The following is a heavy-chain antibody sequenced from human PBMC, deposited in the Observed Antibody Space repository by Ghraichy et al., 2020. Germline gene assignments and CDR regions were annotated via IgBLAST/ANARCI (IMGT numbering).Heavy chain of an antibody. V-gene: IGHV3-7*03. CDR3: ARDRGSRVVVTDADVFYI. D-gene: IGHD3-22*01. CDR1: GIIFSNNW. J-gene: IGHJ3*02. CDR2: IKEDGSEK. Sequence: GGSLRLSCVASGIIFSNNWMSWVRQVPGKGLEWVANIKEDGSEKYYVDSVKGRFTISRDNARNSLYLQMNSLRDEDTAVYYCARDRGSRVVVTDADVFYIWGQGTMVTVSS.